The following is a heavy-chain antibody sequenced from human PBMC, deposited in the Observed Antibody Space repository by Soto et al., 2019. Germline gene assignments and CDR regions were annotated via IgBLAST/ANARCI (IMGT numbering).Heavy chain of an antibody. D-gene: IGHD6-13*01. J-gene: IGHJ4*02. CDR2: IYYNGST. CDR1: GLTISSASYY. V-gene: IGHV4-31*03. Sequence: SETLSLTCSVSGLTISSASYYWSWIRHHPGKGLECVGNIYYNGSTYYSPSLKSRVTVWFDTSKNQFSLRLTSVTAADTAVYYCARYRISGSWSKFDYWGQGTRVTVSS. CDR3: ARYRISGSWSKFDY.